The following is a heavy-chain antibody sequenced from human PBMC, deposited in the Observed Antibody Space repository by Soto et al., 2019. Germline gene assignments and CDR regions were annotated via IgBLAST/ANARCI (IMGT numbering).Heavy chain of an antibody. Sequence: QVQLVQSGAEVKKPGASVKVSCKASGYTSTSYGISRVRQAPGQGLEWMGWISGYNGNTKYAQKFQGRVTMSTDTSTSTAYMELRSLRSDDTAVYYCTRGPKESSGSPRWYWGQGTLVTVSS. D-gene: IGHD1-26*01. CDR2: ISGYNGNT. CDR3: TRGPKESSGSPRWY. V-gene: IGHV1-18*01. J-gene: IGHJ4*02. CDR1: GYTSTSYG.